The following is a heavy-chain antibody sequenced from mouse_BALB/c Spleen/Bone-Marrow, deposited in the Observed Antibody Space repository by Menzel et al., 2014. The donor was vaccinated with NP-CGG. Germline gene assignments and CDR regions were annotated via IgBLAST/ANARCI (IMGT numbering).Heavy chain of an antibody. CDR2: LDPETGGT. CDR1: GYTFTDYE. CDR3: ANWGYYAMDY. J-gene: IGHJ4*01. Sequence: VQVVESGAELVRPGASVTLSCKASGYTFTDYEMHWVEQTPVHGLEWIGTLDPETGGTAYNQKFKDMATLTADKSSTTAYMELRSLTSEDSAVYYCANWGYYAMDYWGQGISVTVSS. D-gene: IGHD4-1*01. V-gene: IGHV1-15*01.